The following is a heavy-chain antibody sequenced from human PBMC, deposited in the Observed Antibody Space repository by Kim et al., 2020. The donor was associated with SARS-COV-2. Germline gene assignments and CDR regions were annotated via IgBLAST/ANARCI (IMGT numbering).Heavy chain of an antibody. Sequence: GGSLRLSCADSGFTFSSYAMHWVRQAPGKGLEWVAVISYDGSNKYYVDSVKGRFTISRDNSKNTLYLQMNSLRAEDTAVYYCAREGIRWLVHDYWGQGTLVTVSS. V-gene: IGHV3-30*04. J-gene: IGHJ4*02. D-gene: IGHD6-19*01. CDR3: AREGIRWLVHDY. CDR1: GFTFSSYA. CDR2: ISYDGSNK.